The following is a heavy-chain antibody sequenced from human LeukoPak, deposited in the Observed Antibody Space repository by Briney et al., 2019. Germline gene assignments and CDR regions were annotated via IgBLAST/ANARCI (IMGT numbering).Heavy chain of an antibody. CDR3: ARDWRNSRSWPALGGY. J-gene: IGHJ4*02. CDR1: GYTFTSYY. Sequence: ASVKVSCKASGYTFTSYYMHWVRQAPGQGLEWMGIINPSGGSTSYAQKFQGRVTMTRDTSTSTVYMELSSLRSEDTAVYYCARDWRNSRSWPALGGYWGQGTLVTVSS. D-gene: IGHD6-13*01. V-gene: IGHV1-46*01. CDR2: INPSGGST.